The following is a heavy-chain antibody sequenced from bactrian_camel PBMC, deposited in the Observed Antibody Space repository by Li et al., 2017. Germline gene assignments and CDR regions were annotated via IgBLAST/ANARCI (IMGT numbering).Heavy chain of an antibody. Sequence: HVQLVESGGGTVQAGGSLTLSCTASESTYRSICMAWFRQAPGSQRETVATINSNGVTRVANSVKGRFTLSKDNAKNALYLRMDNLKPEDTALYTCAAEDQAPWDMGWMCNYNSWGQGTQVTVS. CDR3: AAEDQAPWDMGWMCNYNS. CDR2: INSNGVT. D-gene: IGHD3*01. CDR1: ESTYRSIC. V-gene: IGHV3S53*01. J-gene: IGHJ4*01.